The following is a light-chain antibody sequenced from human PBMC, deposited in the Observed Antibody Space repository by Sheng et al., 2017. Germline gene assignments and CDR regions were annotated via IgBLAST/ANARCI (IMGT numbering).Light chain of an antibody. CDR3: CSHPGNYVV. Sequence: QSALTQPRSVSGSPGQSVTISCTGTSSDIGGHNYVSWYQQHPGKAPKVMIYDVSNRPSGVPDRFSGSKSGNTASLTISGLQPEDEADYYCCSHPGNYVVFGGGTKLTVL. CDR2: DVS. CDR1: SSDIGGHNY. V-gene: IGLV2-11*01. J-gene: IGLJ2*01.